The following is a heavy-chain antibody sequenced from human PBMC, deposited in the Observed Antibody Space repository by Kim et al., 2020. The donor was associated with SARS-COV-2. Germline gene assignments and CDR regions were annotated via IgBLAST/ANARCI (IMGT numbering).Heavy chain of an antibody. CDR1: GGSFSGYY. V-gene: IGHV4-34*01. J-gene: IGHJ4*02. Sequence: SETLSLTCAVYGGSFSGYYWSWIRQPPGKGLEWIGEINHSGSTNYNPSLKSRVTISVDTSKNQFSLKLSSVTAADTAVYYCARGLLDSSGYYDDYWGQGTLVTVSS. CDR3: ARGLLDSSGYYDDY. CDR2: INHSGST. D-gene: IGHD3-22*01.